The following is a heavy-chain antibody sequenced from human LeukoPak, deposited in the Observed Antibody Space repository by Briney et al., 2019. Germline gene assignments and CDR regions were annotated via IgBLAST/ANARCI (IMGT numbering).Heavy chain of an antibody. Sequence: PGGSLRLSCAASGYTFSSSWMHWVRQGPGKGPVWVSRINSDGSRKSYADSVKGRFTISRDNAKNTLYLQMNSLRAEDTAVYYCARDRVYYDISGSTDAFVIWGEGTMVTVSS. CDR3: ARDRVYYDISGSTDAFVI. D-gene: IGHD3-22*01. CDR2: INSDGSRK. CDR1: GYTFSSSW. V-gene: IGHV3-74*01. J-gene: IGHJ3*02.